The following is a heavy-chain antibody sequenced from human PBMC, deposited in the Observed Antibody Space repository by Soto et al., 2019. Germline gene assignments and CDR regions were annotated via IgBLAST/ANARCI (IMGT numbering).Heavy chain of an antibody. CDR3: ARGGYYDNYWVKFSHDGLYF. CDR1: GYTFTNYT. CDR2: INAGNGNT. J-gene: IGHJ6*02. Sequence: ASVKVSCKASGYTFTNYTMHWVRQAPGQSLEWMGWINAGNGNTKYSQKFQGRVTITRDTSASTVYLELSSLKSDDTAVYYCARGGYYDNYWVKFSHDGLYFCGQGTSVTVSS. D-gene: IGHD3-16*01. V-gene: IGHV1-3*01.